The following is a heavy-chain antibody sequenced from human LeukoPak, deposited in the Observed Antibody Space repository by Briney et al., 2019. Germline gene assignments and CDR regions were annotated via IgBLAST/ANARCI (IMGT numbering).Heavy chain of an antibody. J-gene: IGHJ6*02. D-gene: IGHD2-2*01. V-gene: IGHV3-23*01. CDR3: ARVMEYCSSTSCYPPWDYYYYGMDV. Sequence: PGGSLRLSCAASGFTFSSYAMSWVRQAPGKGLEWVSAISGSGGSTYYADSVRGRFTISRDNAKNSLYLQMNSLRAEDTAVYYCARVMEYCSSTSCYPPWDYYYYGMDVWGQGTTVTVSS. CDR1: GFTFSSYA. CDR2: ISGSGGST.